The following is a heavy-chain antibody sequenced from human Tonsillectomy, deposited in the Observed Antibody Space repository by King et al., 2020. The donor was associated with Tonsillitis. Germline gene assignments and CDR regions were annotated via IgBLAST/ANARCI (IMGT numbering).Heavy chain of an antibody. V-gene: IGHV3-48*03. D-gene: IGHD6-19*01. CDR3: ARVAAHYSSAAIDY. CDR1: GFTFSSYE. CDR2: ISSSGSTI. Sequence: VQLVESGGGLVQPGGSLRLSCAASGFTFSSYEMNWVRQAPGKGLEWVSYISSSGSTIYYADSGKGRFTISRDNAKNSLYLQMNSLRAEDTAVYYCARVAAHYSSAAIDYWGQGTLVTVSS. J-gene: IGHJ4*02.